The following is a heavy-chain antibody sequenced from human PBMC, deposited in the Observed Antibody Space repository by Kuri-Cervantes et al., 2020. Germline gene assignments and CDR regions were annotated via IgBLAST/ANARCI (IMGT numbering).Heavy chain of an antibody. CDR2: ISYDESNK. D-gene: IGHD4-17*01. CDR3: ASRLRDAFDI. CDR1: GFTFSSYA. J-gene: IGHJ3*02. Sequence: GESLKISCAASGFTFSSYAMHWVRQAPGKGLEWVAVISYDESNKYYADSVKGRFTISRDNSKNTLYLQMNSLRAEDTAVYYCASRLRDAFDIWGQGTMVTVSS. V-gene: IGHV3-30*01.